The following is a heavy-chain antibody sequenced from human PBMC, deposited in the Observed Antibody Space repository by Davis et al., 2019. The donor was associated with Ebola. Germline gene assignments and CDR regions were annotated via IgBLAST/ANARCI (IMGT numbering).Heavy chain of an antibody. V-gene: IGHV5-51*01. CDR1: GYSSTNYW. CDR3: VRQESLYGAIDS. D-gene: IGHD4/OR15-4a*01. CDR2: TYSCDSDT. Sequence: SCKRSGYSSTNYWIAWVRQMPGKVPEWMGTTYSCDSDTRYSPSFEGQVTISVDRSISTAHLQWSSLKASDTAIYYCVRQESLYGAIDSWGQGTLVTVSS. J-gene: IGHJ4*02.